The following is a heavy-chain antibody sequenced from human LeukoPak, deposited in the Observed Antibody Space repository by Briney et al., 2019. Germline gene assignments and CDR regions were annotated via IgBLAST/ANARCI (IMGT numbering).Heavy chain of an antibody. CDR2: IIGGAGST. V-gene: IGHV3-23*01. CDR3: AHGAMYQLDY. CDR1: GFSFSSHG. D-gene: IGHD2-2*01. J-gene: IGHJ4*02. Sequence: GGSLRLSCAASGFSFSSHGMSWVRQAPGKGLEWVSGIIGGAGSTYYADSVKGRFTISGDNSKNTLFLQMNSLRAEDTAVYYCAHGAMYQLDYWGQGTLATVSS.